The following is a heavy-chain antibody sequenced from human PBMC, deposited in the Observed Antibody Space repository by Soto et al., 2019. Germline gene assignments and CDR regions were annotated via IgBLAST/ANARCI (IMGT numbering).Heavy chain of an antibody. V-gene: IGHV3-33*01. CDR3: ARDRSEFARWFDR. J-gene: IGHJ5*02. Sequence: QVQLLESGGGQVQPERSLRLSCAASGFTFRNHGMHWVRQAPGKGLEWVAVIWYDESHEFYADSVKGRFSISRDNAKNTLYLQMNSLRAEDTAMYYCARDRSEFARWFDRWGQGTLVTVSS. CDR2: IWYDESHE. CDR1: GFTFRNHG. D-gene: IGHD2-21*01.